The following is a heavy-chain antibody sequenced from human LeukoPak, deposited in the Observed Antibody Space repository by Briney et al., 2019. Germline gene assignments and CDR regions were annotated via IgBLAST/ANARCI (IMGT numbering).Heavy chain of an antibody. CDR1: GFTFSSYA. CDR2: ISYDGSNK. J-gene: IGHJ4*02. Sequence: PGGSLRLSCAASGFTFSSYAMHWVRQAPGKGLEWVAVISYDGSNKYYADSVKGRFTISRDNSRNTLYLQMNSLRAEDTAVYYCARGRDYRSPGDYWGQGTLVTVSS. D-gene: IGHD4-11*01. V-gene: IGHV3-30-3*01. CDR3: ARGRDYRSPGDY.